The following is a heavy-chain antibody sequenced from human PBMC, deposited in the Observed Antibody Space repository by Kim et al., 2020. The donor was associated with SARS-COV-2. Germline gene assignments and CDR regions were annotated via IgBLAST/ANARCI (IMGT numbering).Heavy chain of an antibody. V-gene: IGHV7-4-1*02. D-gene: IGHD3-10*01. CDR3: ARDQGFGTKDDAFDI. CDR2: INTHTGHQ. J-gene: IGHJ3*02. CDR1: GYTFTGYA. Sequence: ASVKVSCKASGYTFTGYAINWVRQAPGQGLEWMGWINTHTGHQTDALGFAGRFVFSLDTSVRTAYLQISSLKAEDTGVYYCARDQGFGTKDDAFDIWGEGTTVTVSS.